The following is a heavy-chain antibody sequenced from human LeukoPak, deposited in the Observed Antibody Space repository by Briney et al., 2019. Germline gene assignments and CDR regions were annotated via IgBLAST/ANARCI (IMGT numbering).Heavy chain of an antibody. V-gene: IGHV3-7*03. CDR1: GFTFSSYW. J-gene: IGHJ3*02. Sequence: GGSLRLSCAASGFTFSSYWMSWVRQAPGKGLEWVANIKQDGSEKYYVDSVKGRFTISRDNAKSSLYLQMNSLRAEDTAVYYCARRHHYSDSSGHAFDIWGQGTMVTVSS. D-gene: IGHD3-22*01. CDR2: IKQDGSEK. CDR3: ARRHHYSDSSGHAFDI.